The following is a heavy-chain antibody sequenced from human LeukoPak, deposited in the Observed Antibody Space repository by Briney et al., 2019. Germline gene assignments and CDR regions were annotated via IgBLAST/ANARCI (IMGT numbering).Heavy chain of an antibody. CDR2: ISAYNGNT. V-gene: IGHV1-18*01. J-gene: IGHJ4*02. CDR3: ARDIAFGGVIVILLDY. CDR1: GYTFTSYG. Sequence: ASVKVSCKVSGYTFTSYGVTWVRQAPGQGLEWMGWISAYNGNTNYAQKLQGRVTMTTDTSTSTAYMELRSLRSDDTAVYYCARDIAFGGVIVILLDYWGQGTLVTVSS. D-gene: IGHD3-16*02.